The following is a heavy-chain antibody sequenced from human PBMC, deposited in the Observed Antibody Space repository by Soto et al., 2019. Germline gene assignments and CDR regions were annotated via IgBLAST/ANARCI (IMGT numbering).Heavy chain of an antibody. V-gene: IGHV4-61*08. D-gene: IGHD6-13*01. CDR1: GGSVSTGVHY. CDR3: ARGYYTSWYWFDR. Sequence: QVQLQESGPGLVKPSETLSLTCTVSVSGGSVSTGVHYWSWIRQPPGNGLEWIGYSYYSGSTNYDPPHESRVTISVDTSKNPFSLKLTSVPAADTAFYYCARGYYTSWYWFDRWGRGTLVTVSS. J-gene: IGHJ2*01. CDR2: SYYSGST.